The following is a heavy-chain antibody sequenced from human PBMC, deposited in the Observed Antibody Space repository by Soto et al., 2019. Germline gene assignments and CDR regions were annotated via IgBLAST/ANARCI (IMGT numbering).Heavy chain of an antibody. CDR2: IYYSGST. CDR1: GGSISSYY. V-gene: IGHV4-59*01. CDR3: ARETLVATIFDY. J-gene: IGHJ4*02. D-gene: IGHD5-12*01. Sequence: SETLSLTCTVSGGSISSYYWSWIRQPPGKGLEWIGYIYYSGSTNYNPSLKSRVTISVDTSKNQFSLKLSSVTAADTAVYYCARETLVATIFDYWGQGTLVTVSS.